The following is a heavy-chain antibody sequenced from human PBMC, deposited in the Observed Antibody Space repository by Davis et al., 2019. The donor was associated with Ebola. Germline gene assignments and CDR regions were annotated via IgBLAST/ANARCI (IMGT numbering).Heavy chain of an antibody. Sequence: GESLKISCTDSVITFSSYAMSWVRQAPGKGLEWVLAISGSGGSTYYADSVKGRFTISRDNSKNTLYLQMNSLRAEDTAVYYCAKNTNYYDSSGYYWMDLGYWGQGTLVTVSS. D-gene: IGHD3-22*01. V-gene: IGHV3-23*01. CDR3: AKNTNYYDSSGYYWMDLGY. CDR1: VITFSSYA. J-gene: IGHJ4*02. CDR2: ISGSGGST.